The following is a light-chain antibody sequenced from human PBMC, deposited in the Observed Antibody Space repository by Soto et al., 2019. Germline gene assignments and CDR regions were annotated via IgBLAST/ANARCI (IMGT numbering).Light chain of an antibody. CDR1: SSDVGSYNL. J-gene: IGLJ2*01. V-gene: IGLV2-23*01. Sequence: QSALTQPASVSGSPGQSITISCTGTSSDVGSYNLVSWCQQHPGKAPKLMIYEGSKRPSGVSNRFSGSKSGNTASLTISGLQAEAEADYYCFSYAGSSTVFGGGTKLTVL. CDR2: EGS. CDR3: FSYAGSSTV.